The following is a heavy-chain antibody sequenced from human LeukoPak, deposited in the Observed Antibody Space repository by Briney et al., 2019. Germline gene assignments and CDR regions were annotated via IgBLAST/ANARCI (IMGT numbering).Heavy chain of an antibody. V-gene: IGHV5-51*01. D-gene: IGHD4-11*01. Sequence: PGESLKISCKGSGYSFTSYWIGWVRQMPGKGLEWMGIIYPGDSDTRYSPSFQGQVTISADKSISTAYLQWSSLKASDTAMYCCARSPRDYSNDYSYYMDVWGKGTTVTVSS. J-gene: IGHJ6*03. CDR2: IYPGDSDT. CDR1: GYSFTSYW. CDR3: ARSPRDYSNDYSYYMDV.